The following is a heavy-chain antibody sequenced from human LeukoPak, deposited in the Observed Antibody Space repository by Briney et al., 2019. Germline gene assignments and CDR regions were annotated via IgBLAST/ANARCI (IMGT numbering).Heavy chain of an antibody. CDR3: AKGYYYDSSGYYYVDDAFDI. CDR1: GFTFSSYG. V-gene: IGHV3-30*18. Sequence: PGRSLRLSCAASGFTFSSYGMHWVRQAPGKGLEWVAVISYDGSNKYYADSVKGRFTISRDNSKNTLYLQMNSLRAEDTAVYYCAKGYYYDSSGYYYVDDAFDIWGQGTMVTVSS. CDR2: ISYDGSNK. J-gene: IGHJ3*02. D-gene: IGHD3-22*01.